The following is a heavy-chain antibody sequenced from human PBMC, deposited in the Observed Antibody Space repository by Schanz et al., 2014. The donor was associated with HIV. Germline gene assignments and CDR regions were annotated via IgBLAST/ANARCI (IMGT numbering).Heavy chain of an antibody. Sequence: QVQLVESGGGVVQPGKSLRLSCAASGFTFSSSGMHWVRQTPGRGLEWLAFISNNGNEKDYGDSVKGRFNISRDNSKNTLYLQMNRLRVEDTAVYYCAKGGSSGHNYYMVDYWGQGTLVTVSS. CDR3: AKGGSSGHNYYMVDY. D-gene: IGHD3-22*01. CDR2: ISNNGNEK. J-gene: IGHJ4*02. V-gene: IGHV3-33*06. CDR1: GFTFSSSG.